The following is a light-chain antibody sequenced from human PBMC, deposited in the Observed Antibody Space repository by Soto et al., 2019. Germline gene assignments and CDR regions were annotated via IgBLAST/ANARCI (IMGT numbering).Light chain of an antibody. J-gene: IGKJ2*01. Sequence: DIQMTQSPSTLSGSVGDRVTITCRASQTISSWLAWYQQKPGKAPKLLIYKASTLKSGGPSRFSGSGSGTDFTLTISSLQPEDFATYYCQQSYSKAPYTFGQGTKVDIK. V-gene: IGKV1-5*03. CDR3: QQSYSKAPYT. CDR2: KAS. CDR1: QTISSW.